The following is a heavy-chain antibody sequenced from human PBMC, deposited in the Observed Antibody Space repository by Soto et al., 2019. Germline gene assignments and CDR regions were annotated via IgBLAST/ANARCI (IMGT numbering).Heavy chain of an antibody. CDR2: IYYSGST. CDR3: ARGGYYYDSSGYYRITLDAFDI. D-gene: IGHD3-22*01. Sequence: QVQLQESGPGLVKPSQTLSLTCTVSGGSISSGGYYWSWIRQHPGKGLEWIGYIYYSGSTYYNPSLKSRGTLSVDTYKNQFSLKLSSGTAADTAVYYCARGGYYYDSSGYYRITLDAFDIWGQGTMVTVSS. J-gene: IGHJ3*02. CDR1: GGSISSGGYY. V-gene: IGHV4-31*03.